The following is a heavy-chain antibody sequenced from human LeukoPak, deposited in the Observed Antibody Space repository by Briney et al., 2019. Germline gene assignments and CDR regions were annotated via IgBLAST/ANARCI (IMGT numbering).Heavy chain of an antibody. D-gene: IGHD4-17*01. Sequence: GGSLRLSCAASGFTFSSYEMNWVRQAPGKGLEWVSYISSSGSTIYYADSVKGRFTISRDNAKNSLYLQMNSLRAEDTAVYYCARGASHYDYGDYKYDYWGQGTLVTVSS. J-gene: IGHJ4*02. CDR2: ISSSGSTI. V-gene: IGHV3-48*03. CDR1: GFTFSSYE. CDR3: ARGASHYDYGDYKYDY.